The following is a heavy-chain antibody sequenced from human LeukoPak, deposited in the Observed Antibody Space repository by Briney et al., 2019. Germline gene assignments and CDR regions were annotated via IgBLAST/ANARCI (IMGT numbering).Heavy chain of an antibody. D-gene: IGHD3-16*02. V-gene: IGHV4-4*02. CDR1: GGSISSSNW. Sequence: PSETLSLTCAVSGGSISSSNWWSWVRQPPGKGLEWIGEIYHSGSTNYNPSLKSRVTISVDKSKNQFSLKLSSVTAADTAVYYCARRRRGVWGSYPHDYWGQGTLVTVSS. CDR3: ARRRRGVWGSYPHDY. CDR2: IYHSGST. J-gene: IGHJ4*02.